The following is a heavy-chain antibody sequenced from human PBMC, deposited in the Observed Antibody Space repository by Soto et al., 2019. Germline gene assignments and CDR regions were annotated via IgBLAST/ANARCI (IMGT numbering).Heavy chain of an antibody. CDR3: ARAHAPTLPFDS. J-gene: IGHJ4*01. CDR2: IFHSGNA. CDR1: GGSIRNVY. D-gene: IGHD2-15*01. Sequence: PSETLSLTCTVSGGSIRNVYWSWIRQAPGKGLEWIGFIFHSGNAKYNPSLKSRVTISVDTSKNQFSLSLDSVTAADTAVYFCARAHAPTLPFDSWGQGTLVTVSS. V-gene: IGHV4-59*01.